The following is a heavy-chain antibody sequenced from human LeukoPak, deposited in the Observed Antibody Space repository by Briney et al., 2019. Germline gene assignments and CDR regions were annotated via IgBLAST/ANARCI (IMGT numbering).Heavy chain of an antibody. CDR3: AKGTGTTKGFFYYAMDV. J-gene: IGHJ6*02. D-gene: IGHD1-1*01. V-gene: IGHV3-23*01. CDR2: ISGSGGST. CDR1: GFTFSSYA. Sequence: GGSLRLSCAASGFTFSSYAMSWVRQAPGKGLEWVSGISGSGGSTYYADSVKGRFTISRDNSKNTLYLQMNSLRAGDTAVYYCAKGTGTTKGFFYYAMDVWGQGTTVTVSS.